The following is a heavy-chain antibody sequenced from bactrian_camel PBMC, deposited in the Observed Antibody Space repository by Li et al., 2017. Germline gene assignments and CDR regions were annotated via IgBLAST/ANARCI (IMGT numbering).Heavy chain of an antibody. J-gene: IGHJ4*01. CDR1: TGTFRSAR. D-gene: IGHD5*01. CDR3: AVDHDYGLEY. V-gene: IGHV3S68*01. Sequence: HVQLVESGGGSVQDGGSLRLSCAARTGTFRSARMGWIRQVSGKEREGVAHIDTSDDMSAYGTIYSDSVKGRFTISQDNAKNTVYLQMNSLESEDTALYYCAVDHDYGLEYWGQGTQVTVS. CDR2: IDTSDDMSAYGT.